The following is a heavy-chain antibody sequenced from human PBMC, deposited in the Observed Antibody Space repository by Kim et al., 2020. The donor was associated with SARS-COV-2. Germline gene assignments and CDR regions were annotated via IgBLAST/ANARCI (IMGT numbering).Heavy chain of an antibody. Sequence: GGSLRLSCGVYRFTFRSYWMSWVRQAPGKGLEWVANIKEDGSVKQYVDSVKGRFTISRDNARNSLYLQMSSLRADDTAVYYCARDGILSYTSSWDYWGPGALVTVSS. J-gene: IGHJ4*02. CDR2: IKEDGSVK. V-gene: IGHV3-7*03. CDR1: RFTFRSYW. CDR3: ARDGILSYTSSWDY. D-gene: IGHD6-13*01.